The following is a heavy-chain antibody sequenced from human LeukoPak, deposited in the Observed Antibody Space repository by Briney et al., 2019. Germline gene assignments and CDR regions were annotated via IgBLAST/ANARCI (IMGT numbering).Heavy chain of an antibody. D-gene: IGHD5-24*01. CDR3: ARSGARDGYNYNWFDP. V-gene: IGHV1-2*06. CDR2: INPNSGGT. Sequence: ASVKVSCKASGYTFTGYYMHWVRQAPGQGLEWMGRINPNSGGTNYAQKFQGRVPMARDTSISTAYMELSRLRSDDTAVYYCARSGARDGYNYNWFDPWGQGTLVTVSS. J-gene: IGHJ5*02. CDR1: GYTFTGYY.